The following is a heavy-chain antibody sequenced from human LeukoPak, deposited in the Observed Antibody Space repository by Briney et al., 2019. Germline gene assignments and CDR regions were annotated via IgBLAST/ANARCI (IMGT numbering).Heavy chain of an antibody. Sequence: ASVKVSCKASGYTFTSYGISWVRQAARQRLECMGWISAYNGNTNYAQKLQGRVTMTTDTSTSTAYMELRSLRSDDTAVYYCARDTDIVVVPAAPDYWGQGTLVTVSS. CDR1: GYTFTSYG. J-gene: IGHJ4*02. CDR2: ISAYNGNT. V-gene: IGHV1-18*01. D-gene: IGHD2-2*01. CDR3: ARDTDIVVVPAAPDY.